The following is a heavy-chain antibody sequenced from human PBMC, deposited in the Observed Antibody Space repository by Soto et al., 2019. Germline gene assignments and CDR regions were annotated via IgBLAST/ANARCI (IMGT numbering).Heavy chain of an antibody. Sequence: PSETLSLTCSVSGGSISGDHYWSWIRQSPEKGLEWIGYIYYSGSSYSNPALQSRLSMSLDTSKNQFSLKLRSVTAADTAVYYCARGGTLWPGYFDSWGQGALVTVSS. D-gene: IGHD3-16*01. CDR2: IYYSGSS. CDR1: GGSISGDHY. J-gene: IGHJ4*02. CDR3: ARGGTLWPGYFDS. V-gene: IGHV4-30-4*08.